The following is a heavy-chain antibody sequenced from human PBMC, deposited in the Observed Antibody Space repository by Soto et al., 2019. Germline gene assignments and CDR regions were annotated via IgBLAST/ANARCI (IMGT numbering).Heavy chain of an antibody. J-gene: IGHJ4*02. CDR1: GYTFITYG. CDR3: ARGPYKDF. Sequence: QVQLVQSGAEVKKPGASVKVSCKASGYTFITYGINWVRQAPGQGLEWMAWISAYNGNTYYAQNFQGRVTITTDTSTSTAYMALRSLRSDDTAIYYCARGPYKDFWGQGTLVTVSS. CDR2: ISAYNGNT. V-gene: IGHV1-18*01. D-gene: IGHD1-1*01.